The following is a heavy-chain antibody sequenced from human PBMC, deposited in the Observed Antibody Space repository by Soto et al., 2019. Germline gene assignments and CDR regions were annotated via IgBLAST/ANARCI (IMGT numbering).Heavy chain of an antibody. D-gene: IGHD3-3*01. CDR2: IIPIFGTA. J-gene: IGHJ6*02. Sequence: SVKVSCKASGGTFSSYAISWVRQAPGQGLEWMGGIIPIFGTANYAQKFQGRVTITADESTSTAYMELSSLRSEDTAVYYCARGSITIFGVVINYYGMDVWGQGTTVTVSS. V-gene: IGHV1-69*13. CDR1: GGTFSSYA. CDR3: ARGSITIFGVVINYYGMDV.